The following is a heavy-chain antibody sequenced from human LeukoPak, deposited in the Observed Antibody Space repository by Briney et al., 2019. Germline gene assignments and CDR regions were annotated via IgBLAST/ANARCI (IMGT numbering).Heavy chain of an antibody. CDR3: ARSYSGYDS. J-gene: IGHJ5*02. CDR1: GDSISSYY. D-gene: IGHD5-12*01. V-gene: IGHV4-59*08. CDR2: IYYSGST. Sequence: SETLSLTCTVSGDSISSYYWSWIRQPPGKGLEWIGYIYYSGSTNYNPSLKSRVTISVDTSKNQFSLKLSSVTAADTAVYYCARSYSGYDSWGQGTLVTVSS.